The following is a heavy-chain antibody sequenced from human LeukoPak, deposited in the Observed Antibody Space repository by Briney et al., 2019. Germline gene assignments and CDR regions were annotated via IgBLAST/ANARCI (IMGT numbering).Heavy chain of an antibody. D-gene: IGHD2-15*01. Sequence: PGGSLRLSCAASGFTFSTYGMSWVRQAPGKGLEWVSAVSSTGGTTYYADSVKGRFTISRDNAKNSLYLQMNSLRAEDTAVYYCARVAAATLYYYYYYMDVWGKGTTVIVSS. CDR1: GFTFSTYG. CDR3: ARVAAATLYYYYYYMDV. V-gene: IGHV3-23*01. J-gene: IGHJ6*03. CDR2: VSSTGGTT.